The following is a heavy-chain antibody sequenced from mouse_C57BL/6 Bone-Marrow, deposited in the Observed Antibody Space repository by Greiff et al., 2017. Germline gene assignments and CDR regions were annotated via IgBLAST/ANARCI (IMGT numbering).Heavy chain of an antibody. J-gene: IGHJ2*01. D-gene: IGHD1-1*01. CDR2: IHPNSGST. Sequence: QVQLQQSGAELVKPGASVKLSCKASGYTFTSYWMNWVKQRPGQGLEWIGMIHPNSGSTNYNEKFKSKATLTVDKSSGTADMQLSILTSEDSAVYYCARENYYGRGVYYYDYWCQGTTLSVSS. CDR1: GYTFTSYW. CDR3: ARENYYGRGVYYYDY. V-gene: IGHV1-64*01.